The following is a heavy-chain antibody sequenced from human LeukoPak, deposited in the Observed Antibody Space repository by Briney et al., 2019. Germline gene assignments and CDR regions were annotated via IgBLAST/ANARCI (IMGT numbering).Heavy chain of an antibody. V-gene: IGHV3-30*04. Sequence: GGSLRLSCAASGFTFSSYAMHWVRQAPGKGLEWVAVISYDGSNKYYADSVKGRFPISRDNSKNTLYLQMSSLRAEDTAVYYCAKDQYYYDSSGYFSYLDYWGQGTLVTVSS. D-gene: IGHD3-22*01. CDR2: ISYDGSNK. J-gene: IGHJ4*02. CDR3: AKDQYYYDSSGYFSYLDY. CDR1: GFTFSSYA.